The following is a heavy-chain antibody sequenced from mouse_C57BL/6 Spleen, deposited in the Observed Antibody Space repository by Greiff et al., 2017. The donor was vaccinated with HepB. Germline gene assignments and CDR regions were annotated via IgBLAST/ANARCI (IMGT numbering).Heavy chain of an antibody. CDR2: IDPSDSET. Sequence: VKLQQPGAELVRPGSSVKLSCKASGYTFTSYWMHWVKQRPIQGLEWIGNIDPSDSETHYNQKFKDKATLTVDKSSSTAYMQLSSLTSEDSAVYYCARSMVTHWYFDVWGTGTTVTVSS. CDR3: ARSMVTHWYFDV. V-gene: IGHV1-52*01. J-gene: IGHJ1*03. CDR1: GYTFTSYW. D-gene: IGHD2-3*01.